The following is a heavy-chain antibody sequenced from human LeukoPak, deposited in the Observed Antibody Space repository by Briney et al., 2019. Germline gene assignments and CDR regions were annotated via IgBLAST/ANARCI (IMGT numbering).Heavy chain of an antibody. Sequence: GGSLRLSCATSGFTFSNAYMSWVRQAPGKGLEWVARNKPKTDGETTEYAAPVKDRFSISRDDSKSMLYLQMNSLKTEDTAVYYCITPLPYSAQGGQGTLVTVSS. CDR1: GFTFSNAY. CDR2: NKPKTDGETT. V-gene: IGHV3-15*07. D-gene: IGHD2-21*01. CDR3: ITPLPYSAQ. J-gene: IGHJ4*02.